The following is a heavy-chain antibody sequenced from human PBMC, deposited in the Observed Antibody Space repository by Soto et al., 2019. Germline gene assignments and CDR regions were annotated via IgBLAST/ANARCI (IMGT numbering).Heavy chain of an antibody. V-gene: IGHV1-3*01. CDR1: GYTFTSYA. CDR2: INAGNGNT. CDR3: ARGLYNPIDD. D-gene: IGHD1-20*01. Sequence: QVQLVQSGAEVKKPGASVKVSCKASGYTFTSYAMHWVRQAPGQRLEWMGWINAGNGNTKYSQKFQGRVTITRDTSASTDYKELSSLRAEDTAVYYCARGLYNPIDDWGQGTLVTVSS. J-gene: IGHJ4*02.